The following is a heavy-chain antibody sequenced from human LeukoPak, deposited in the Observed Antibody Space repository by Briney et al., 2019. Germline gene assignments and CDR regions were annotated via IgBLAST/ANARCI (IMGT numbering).Heavy chain of an antibody. D-gene: IGHD5-24*01. CDR2: INPSGGST. J-gene: IGHJ3*02. CDR1: GYTFSDSY. V-gene: IGHV1-46*01. Sequence: ASVKVSCKTSGYTFSDSYIHWVRQAPGQGLEWMGIINPSGGSTSYAQKFQGRVTMTRDMSTSTVYMELSSLRSEDTAVYYCAREGRDGSQFDAFDIWGQGTMVTVSS. CDR3: AREGRDGSQFDAFDI.